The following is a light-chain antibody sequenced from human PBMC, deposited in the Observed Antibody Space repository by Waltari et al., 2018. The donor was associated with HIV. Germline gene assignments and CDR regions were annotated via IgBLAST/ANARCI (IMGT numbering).Light chain of an antibody. V-gene: IGLV3-21*04. CDR2: YNS. CDR1: NIGTKS. CDR3: HVWDGSDYVSGV. Sequence: SYVLTQPPSVSVAPGETATLTCGGSNIGTKSVPWYQQRPGQAPVLVIYYNSDRPSGIPERFSGSNSGNTATLTISRAEAGDEADYYCHVWDGSDYVSGVFGGGTKVTVL. J-gene: IGLJ3*02.